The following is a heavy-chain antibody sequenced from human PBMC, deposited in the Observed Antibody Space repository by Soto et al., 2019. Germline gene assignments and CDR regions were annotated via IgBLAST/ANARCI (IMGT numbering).Heavy chain of an antibody. CDR1: GGSISSSSYY. CDR3: AKDLVGSREWELPQPDY. D-gene: IGHD1-26*01. J-gene: IGHJ4*02. V-gene: IGHV4-39*02. Sequence: PSETLSLTCTVSGGSISSSSYYWGWIRQPPGKGLEWIGSIYYSGSTYYNPSLKSRVTISVDTSKNQFSLKLSSVTAADTAVYYCAKDLVGSREWELPQPDYWGQGTLVTVSS. CDR2: IYYSGST.